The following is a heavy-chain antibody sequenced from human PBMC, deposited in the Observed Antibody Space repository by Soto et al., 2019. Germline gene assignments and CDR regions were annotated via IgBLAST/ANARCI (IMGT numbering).Heavy chain of an antibody. CDR3: GRGAVVPAATYYYYGMDV. V-gene: IGHV1-69*01. CDR1: GGTFSSYA. J-gene: IGHJ6*02. D-gene: IGHD2-2*01. Sequence: QVQLVQSGAEVKKPGSSVKVSCKASGGTFSSYAISWVRQAPGQGLEWMGGIIPIFGTTNYAQKFQGRVTITADESTSTAYMELSSLRAEDTAVYYCGRGAVVPAATYYYYGMDVWGQGTTVTVSS. CDR2: IIPIFGTT.